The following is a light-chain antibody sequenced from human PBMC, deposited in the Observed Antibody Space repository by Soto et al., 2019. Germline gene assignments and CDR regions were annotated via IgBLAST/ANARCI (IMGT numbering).Light chain of an antibody. Sequence: QSALTQPASVSGSPGQSITISCTGTSSDVGAYNYVSWYQQQSGKAPKLLIHEVSSRPAGVSDRFSGSKSGNTASLTISGLQAEDEADYYCSAFATSSAYVFGIGTKVTVL. V-gene: IGLV2-14*01. CDR1: SSDVGAYNY. CDR3: SAFATSSAYV. J-gene: IGLJ1*01. CDR2: EVS.